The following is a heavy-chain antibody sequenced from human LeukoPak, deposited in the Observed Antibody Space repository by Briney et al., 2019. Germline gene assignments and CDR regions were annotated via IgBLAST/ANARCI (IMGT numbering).Heavy chain of an antibody. V-gene: IGHV4-39*07. J-gene: IGHJ4*02. CDR1: GGSISSSSYY. Sequence: DPSETLSLTCAVSGGSISSSSYYWGWIRQPPGKGLEWIGSIYYSGSTYYNPSLKSRVTISVDTSKNQFSLKLSSVTAADTAVYYCARGRSYYYGSGRTVPGGLPDYWGQGTLVTVSS. CDR3: ARGRSYYYGSGRTVPGGLPDY. CDR2: IYYSGST. D-gene: IGHD3-10*01.